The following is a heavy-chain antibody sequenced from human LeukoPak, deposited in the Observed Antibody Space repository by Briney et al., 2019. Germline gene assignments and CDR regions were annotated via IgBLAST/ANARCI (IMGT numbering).Heavy chain of an antibody. J-gene: IGHJ4*02. CDR3: AKDDAWLQFGE. Sequence: GGSLRLSCTASGFTLSSYEMSWIRQAPGKGLEWVSSIDYSGGNTHYADSVKGRFTISRDNSKNTLYLQLSSLRGDDTAVYYCAKDDAWLQFGEWSQGTLVTVSS. V-gene: IGHV3-23*01. CDR1: GFTLSSYE. CDR2: IDYSGGNT. D-gene: IGHD3-10*01.